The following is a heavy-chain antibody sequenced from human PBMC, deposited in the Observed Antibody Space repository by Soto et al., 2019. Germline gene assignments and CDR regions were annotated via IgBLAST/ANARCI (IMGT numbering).Heavy chain of an antibody. D-gene: IGHD3-22*01. Sequence: PGGSLRLSCAASGFTFSSYSMNWVRQAPGKGLEWVSYISSSSSYIYYADSVKGRFTISRDNAKNSLYLQMNSLRAEDTAVYYCARAKYYYDSHTGGWFDPWGQGTLVTVSS. J-gene: IGHJ5*02. CDR1: GFTFSSYS. V-gene: IGHV3-21*05. CDR2: ISSSSSYI. CDR3: ARAKYYYDSHTGGWFDP.